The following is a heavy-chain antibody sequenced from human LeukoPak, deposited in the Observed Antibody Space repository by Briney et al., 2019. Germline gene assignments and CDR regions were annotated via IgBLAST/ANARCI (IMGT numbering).Heavy chain of an antibody. CDR1: GGSISSYY. V-gene: IGHV4-4*07. CDR3: ARLYRSGSNHYYYYMDV. Sequence: SETLSLTCTVSGGSISSYYWSWIRQPAGKGLEWIGRIYTSGSTNYNPSLKSRVTMSVDTSKNQLSLKLSSVTAADTAVYYCARLYRSGSNHYYYYMDVWGKGTTVTVSS. D-gene: IGHD3-10*01. CDR2: IYTSGST. J-gene: IGHJ6*03.